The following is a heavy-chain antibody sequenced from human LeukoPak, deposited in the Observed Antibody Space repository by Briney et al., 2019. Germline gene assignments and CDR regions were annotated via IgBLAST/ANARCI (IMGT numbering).Heavy chain of an antibody. CDR2: IYYSGST. D-gene: IGHD3-10*01. V-gene: IGHV4-59*01. CDR1: GGSISSYY. Sequence: SSETLSLTCTVSGGSISSYYWSWIRQPPGKGLEWIGYIYYSGSTNYNPSLKSRVTISVDTSKNQFSLKLSSVTAADTAVYYCASLSGSQIDYWGQGTLVTVSS. CDR3: ASLSGSQIDY. J-gene: IGHJ4*02.